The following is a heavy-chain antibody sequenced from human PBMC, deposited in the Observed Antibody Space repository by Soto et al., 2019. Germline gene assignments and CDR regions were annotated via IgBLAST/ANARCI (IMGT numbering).Heavy chain of an antibody. J-gene: IGHJ4*02. Sequence: PGGSLRLSCAASGFTFSSYGMHWVRQAPGKGLEWVAVISYDGSNKYYADSVKGRFTISRDNSKNTLYLQMNSLRAEDTAVYYCARDTAIGGFDYWGQGTLVTVSP. CDR1: GFTFSSYG. D-gene: IGHD5-18*01. CDR3: ARDTAIGGFDY. V-gene: IGHV3-30*03. CDR2: ISYDGSNK.